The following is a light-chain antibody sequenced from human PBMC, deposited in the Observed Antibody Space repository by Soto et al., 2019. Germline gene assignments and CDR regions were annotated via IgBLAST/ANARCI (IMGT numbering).Light chain of an antibody. Sequence: QSALTQPASVSGSPGQSITIACTGTSSDIGGYNFVSWYQPHPGKAPKLLIYDVGNRPSGVSNRFSGSKSGNTASLTISGLQAEAAANYYCNSYRTVSTYVFGTGTKRTVL. V-gene: IGLV2-14*01. CDR1: SSDIGGYNF. CDR3: NSYRTVSTYV. J-gene: IGLJ1*01. CDR2: DVG.